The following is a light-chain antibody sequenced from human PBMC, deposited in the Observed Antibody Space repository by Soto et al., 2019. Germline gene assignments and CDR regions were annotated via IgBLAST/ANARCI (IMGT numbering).Light chain of an antibody. V-gene: IGKV1-39*01. CDR3: QQTFRRPYS. CDR1: QGVLTY. CDR2: AAS. Sequence: DIEMTQSPNSLSASVGDRVTITCRASQGVLTYLNWYQQKPGKAPNLLVYAASSLQNGVPSRFSGSGSGTDFSLTITTLQPEDFATYYCQQTFRRPYSIGQGTKLEI. J-gene: IGKJ2*01.